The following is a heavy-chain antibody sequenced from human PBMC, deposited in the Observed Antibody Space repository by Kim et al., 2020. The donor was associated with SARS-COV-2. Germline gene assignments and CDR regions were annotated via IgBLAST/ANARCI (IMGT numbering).Heavy chain of an antibody. D-gene: IGHD2-2*02. CDR2: SNHSGST. J-gene: IGHJ6*04. CDR1: GGSFSGYY. Sequence: SETLSLTCAVYGGSFSGYYWSWIRQPPGKGLEWIGESNHSGSTNYNPSLKSRVTISVDTAKNQFSLKLSSVTAPETAVYYCARGRAGIVPAPILGIGPNYDNYTMDVWGEGTTVPAPS. CDR3: ARGRAGIVPAPILGIGPNYDNYTMDV. V-gene: IGHV4-34*01.